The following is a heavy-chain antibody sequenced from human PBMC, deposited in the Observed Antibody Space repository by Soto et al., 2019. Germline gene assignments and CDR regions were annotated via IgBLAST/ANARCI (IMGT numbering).Heavy chain of an antibody. D-gene: IGHD6-19*01. CDR1: GFTFSSYA. J-gene: IGHJ6*02. CDR2: ISGSGGST. CDR3: AKAGQNYYYYGMDV. Sequence: GGSLRLSCAASGFTFSSYAMSWVRQAPGKGLEWVSAISGSGGSTYYADSVKGRFTISRDNSKNTLYLQMNSLRAEDTAVYYCAKAGQNYYYYGMDVWGQGTTVTVSS. V-gene: IGHV3-23*01.